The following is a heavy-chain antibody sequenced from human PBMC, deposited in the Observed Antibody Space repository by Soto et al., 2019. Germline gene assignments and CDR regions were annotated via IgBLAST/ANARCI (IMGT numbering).Heavy chain of an antibody. J-gene: IGHJ4*02. CDR2: IYHSGST. CDR3: ARDRSSGWYY. V-gene: IGHV4-4*02. D-gene: IGHD6-19*01. CDR1: GGSISSSNW. Sequence: QVQLQESGPGLVKPSGTLSLTCAVSGGSISSSNWWCWVRQPPGKGLEWIGEIYHSGSTNYNPSLVSRVTIPVDKSENQFSLKLRSVSAADTAVYHCARDRSSGWYYWGQGTLVTVSS.